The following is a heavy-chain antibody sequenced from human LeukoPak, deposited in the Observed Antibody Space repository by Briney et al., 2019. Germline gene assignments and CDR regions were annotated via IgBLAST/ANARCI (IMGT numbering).Heavy chain of an antibody. CDR1: GYTFTSYY. Sequence: GASVKVSCKASGYTFTSYYINWVRQATGQGLEGMGWMNPNSGNTGYAQKFQGRATITRNTSISTAYMELSSLRSEDTAVYYCARVGYSSSWSTPYYYYYMDVWGKGTTVTVSS. CDR3: ARVGYSSSWSTPYYYYYMDV. CDR2: MNPNSGNT. J-gene: IGHJ6*03. D-gene: IGHD6-13*01. V-gene: IGHV1-8*03.